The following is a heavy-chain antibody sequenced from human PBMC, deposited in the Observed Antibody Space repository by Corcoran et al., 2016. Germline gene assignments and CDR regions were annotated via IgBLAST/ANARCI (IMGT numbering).Heavy chain of an antibody. CDR3: ARAPRSAEGCFDY. J-gene: IGHJ4*02. CDR2: ISSSSSTI. D-gene: IGHD6-25*01. Sequence: EVQLVESGGGLVQPGGSLRLSCAASGFTFSSYSMNWVRQAPGKGLEWVSYISSSSSTIYYADSVKGRFTISRDNAKNSLYLQMNSLRAKDTAVYYCARAPRSAEGCFDYWGQGTLVTVSS. V-gene: IGHV3-48*04. CDR1: GFTFSSYS.